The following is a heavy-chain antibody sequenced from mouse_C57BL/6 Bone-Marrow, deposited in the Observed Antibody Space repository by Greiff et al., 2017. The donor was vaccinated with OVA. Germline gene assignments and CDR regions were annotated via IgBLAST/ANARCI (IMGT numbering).Heavy chain of an antibody. J-gene: IGHJ2*01. Sequence: QVQLKQPGAELVKPGASVKLSCKASGYTFTSYWMHWVKQRPGQGLEWIGMIHPNSGSTNYNEKFKSKATLTVDKSSSTAYMQLSSLTSEDSAVYFCARERAYYSNPYYFDYWGQGTTLTVSS. CDR1: GYTFTSYW. CDR3: ARERAYYSNPYYFDY. D-gene: IGHD2-5*01. V-gene: IGHV1-64*01. CDR2: IHPNSGST.